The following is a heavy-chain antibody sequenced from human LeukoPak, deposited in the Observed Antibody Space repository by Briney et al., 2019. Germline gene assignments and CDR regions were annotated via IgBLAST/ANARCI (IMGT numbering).Heavy chain of an antibody. CDR1: GYTFTSYA. Sequence: GASVKVSCKTSGYTFTSYAMHWVRQAPGQRLEWMGWINAGNGNTRYSQKFQGRVTITRDTSASTAYMELSSLRSEDTAVYYCARDSSSWYGPVYFDYWGQGTLVTVSS. CDR3: ARDSSSWYGPVYFDY. D-gene: IGHD6-13*01. V-gene: IGHV1-3*01. J-gene: IGHJ4*02. CDR2: INAGNGNT.